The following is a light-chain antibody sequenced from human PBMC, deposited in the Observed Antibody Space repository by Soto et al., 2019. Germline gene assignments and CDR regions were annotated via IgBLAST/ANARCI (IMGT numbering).Light chain of an antibody. CDR2: GAS. Sequence: EIVLTQSPGTLSLSPGERATLSCRASQSVSSRDLAWYQQKPGQAPRLLIYGASIRATGIPARFSGSGSGTEFSLTISSLQSEDFAVYYCQPYDNWPPITFGQGTRLEIK. V-gene: IGKV3-15*01. CDR1: QSVSSRD. J-gene: IGKJ5*01. CDR3: QPYDNWPPIT.